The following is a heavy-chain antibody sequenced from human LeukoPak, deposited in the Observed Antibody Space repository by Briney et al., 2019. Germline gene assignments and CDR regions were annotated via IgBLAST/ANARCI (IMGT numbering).Heavy chain of an antibody. CDR2: IYYSGST. CDR1: GGSISSSSYY. V-gene: IGHV4-39*07. J-gene: IGHJ4*02. D-gene: IGHD3-22*01. CDR3: ARAQKVVPPSPLVY. Sequence: PSETLSLTCTVSGGSISSSSYYWGWIRQPPGKGLEWIGSIYYSGSTYYNPSLKSRVTISVDTSKNQFSLKLSSVTAADTAVYYCARAQKVVPPSPLVYWGQGTLVTVSS.